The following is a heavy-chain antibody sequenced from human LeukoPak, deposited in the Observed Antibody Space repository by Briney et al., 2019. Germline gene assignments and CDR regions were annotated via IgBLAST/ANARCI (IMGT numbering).Heavy chain of an antibody. CDR3: ATGGRVYYDSSGHQLYYYYYYMDV. V-gene: IGHV4-39*07. Sequence: SETLSLTFNVSGCSISSSRYYWGWIRQPPGKGLEWIWSIYYSGSTYYNPSLKNRDTISLDTSKNQFSLKLSSVTAPDTAVYYCATGGRVYYDSSGHQLYYYYYYMDVWGKGTTVTVSS. CDR1: GCSISSSRYY. CDR2: IYYSGST. J-gene: IGHJ6*03. D-gene: IGHD3-22*01.